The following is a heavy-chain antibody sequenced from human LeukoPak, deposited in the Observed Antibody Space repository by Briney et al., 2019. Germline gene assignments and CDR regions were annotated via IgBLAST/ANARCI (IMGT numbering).Heavy chain of an antibody. CDR3: AKRGVVIRVILVGFHKEAYYFES. J-gene: IGHJ4*02. CDR2: ISDSGGST. CDR1: GITLSNYG. V-gene: IGHV3-23*01. Sequence: GGSLRLSCAVSGITLSNYGMSWVRQAPGKGLERVAGISDSGGSTKYADSVKGRFAIARDNRKNTLYLQMNSLRAEDTAVYFCAKRGVVIRVILVGFHKEAYYFESWGQGALVTVSS. D-gene: IGHD3/OR15-3a*01.